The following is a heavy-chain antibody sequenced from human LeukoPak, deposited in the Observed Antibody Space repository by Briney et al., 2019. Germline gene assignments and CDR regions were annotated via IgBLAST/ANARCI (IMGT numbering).Heavy chain of an antibody. V-gene: IGHV3-11*04. Sequence: GGSLRLSCAASGLRFSDYYVSWIRQAPGKGLQWVSYISSGGDIMHYADSVKGRFTSSRDNAKNSLYLQMNSLRAEDTAVYYCASVPVHRKNAFDIWGQGTMVTVSS. CDR3: ASVPVHRKNAFDI. CDR2: ISSGGDIM. D-gene: IGHD6-6*01. J-gene: IGHJ3*02. CDR1: GLRFSDYY.